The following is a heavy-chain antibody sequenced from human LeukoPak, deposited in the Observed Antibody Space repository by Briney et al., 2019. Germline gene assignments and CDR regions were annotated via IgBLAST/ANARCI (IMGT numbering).Heavy chain of an antibody. D-gene: IGHD2-15*01. CDR2: IIPIFGTA. CDR1: GGTFSSYA. Sequence: SVKVSCKASGGTFSSYAISWVRQAPGQGLEWMGGIIPIFGTANYAQKFQGRVTITADESTSTAYMELSSLRSGDTAVYYCARAPSGEVAANDYWGQGTLVTVSS. J-gene: IGHJ4*02. CDR3: ARAPSGEVAANDY. V-gene: IGHV1-69*01.